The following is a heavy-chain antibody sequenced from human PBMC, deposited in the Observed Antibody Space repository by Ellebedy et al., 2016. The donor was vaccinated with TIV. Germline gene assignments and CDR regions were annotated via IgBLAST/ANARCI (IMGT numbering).Heavy chain of an antibody. J-gene: IGHJ4*02. CDR3: ARVGGSYPQTYYFDY. V-gene: IGHV1-18*01. CDR2: ISANNGKT. D-gene: IGHD1-26*01. CDR1: GYTFTSYG. Sequence: ASVKVSCXASGYTFTSYGISWVRQAPGQGLEWMGWISANNGKTNYAQKLQGRVTMTTDTSTSTAYMELSSLRSEDTAVYYCARVGGSYPQTYYFDYWGQGTLVTVSS.